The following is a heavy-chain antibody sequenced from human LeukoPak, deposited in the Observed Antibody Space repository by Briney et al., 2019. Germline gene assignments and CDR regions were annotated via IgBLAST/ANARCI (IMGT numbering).Heavy chain of an antibody. CDR1: GYTFTSYD. CDR2: MNPNSGNT. Sequence: GASVKVSCKASGYTFTSYDINWVRQATGQGLEWMGWMNPNSGNTGYAQKFQGRVTMTRNTSISTVYMELSSLRSEDTAVYYCAIDSSGYYRPSGLDVFDIWGQGTMVSVSS. J-gene: IGHJ3*02. D-gene: IGHD3-22*01. CDR3: AIDSSGYYRPSGLDVFDI. V-gene: IGHV1-8*01.